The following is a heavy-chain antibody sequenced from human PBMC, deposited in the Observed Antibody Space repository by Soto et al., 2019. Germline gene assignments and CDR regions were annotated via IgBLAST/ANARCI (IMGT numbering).Heavy chain of an antibody. CDR2: IIPILGIA. CDR1: GGTFSSYT. CDR3: ALYCSSTSCLYYYYYMDV. V-gene: IGHV1-69*02. J-gene: IGHJ6*03. D-gene: IGHD2-2*01. Sequence: GASVKVSCKASGGTFSSYTISWVRQAPGQGLEWMGRIIPILGIANYAQKFQGRVTITADKSTSTAYMELSSLRSEDTAVYYCALYCSSTSCLYYYYYMDVWGKGTTVTVSS.